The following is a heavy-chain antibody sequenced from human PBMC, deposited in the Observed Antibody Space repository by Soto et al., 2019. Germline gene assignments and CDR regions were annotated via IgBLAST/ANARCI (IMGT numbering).Heavy chain of an antibody. CDR1: GGSVNNANYF. CDR2: IYYSGST. CDR3: ARDADYGGSRGGMDV. J-gene: IGHJ6*02. Sequence: QVRLEESGPGLVKPSETLSLICSVSGGSVNNANYFWNWIRHHPENGLEWIGYIYYSGSTRYNPSFKTRATLSIDTTKAQFSLRLNSVTVAETAVYFCARDADYGGSRGGMDVWGRGTTVTVSS. D-gene: IGHD4-17*01. V-gene: IGHV4-31*03.